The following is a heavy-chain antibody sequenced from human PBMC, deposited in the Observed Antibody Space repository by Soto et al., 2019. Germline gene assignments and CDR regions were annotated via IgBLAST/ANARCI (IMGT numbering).Heavy chain of an antibody. CDR1: GGSISSYY. Sequence: SETLSLTCTVSGGSISSYYWSWIRQPPGTGLEWIGYIYYSGSTNYNPSLKSRVTISVDTSKNQFSLKLSSVTAADTAVYYCARHKGSGSYLYYYYGMDVWGQGTKVTVSS. D-gene: IGHD3-10*01. J-gene: IGHJ6*02. CDR3: ARHKGSGSYLYYYYGMDV. V-gene: IGHV4-59*08. CDR2: IYYSGST.